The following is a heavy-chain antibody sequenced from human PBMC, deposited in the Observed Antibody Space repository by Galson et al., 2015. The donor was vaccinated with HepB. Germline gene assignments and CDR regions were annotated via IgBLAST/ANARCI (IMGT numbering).Heavy chain of an antibody. V-gene: IGHV3-23*01. J-gene: IGHJ3*02. D-gene: IGHD6-19*01. CDR1: GFTFSSYA. CDR2: ISGSGGST. CDR3: AKDIARVLGIAVAGIGNAFDI. Sequence: SLRLSCAASGFTFSSYAMSWVRQAPGKGLEWVSAISGSGGSTYYADSVKGRFTISRDNSKNTLYLQMNSLRAEDTAVYYCAKDIARVLGIAVAGIGNAFDIWGQGTMVTVSS.